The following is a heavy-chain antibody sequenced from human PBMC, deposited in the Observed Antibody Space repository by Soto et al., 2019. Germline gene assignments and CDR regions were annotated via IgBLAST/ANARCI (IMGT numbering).Heavy chain of an antibody. CDR2: IYHTEST. D-gene: IGHD5-18*01. V-gene: IGHV4-38-2*01. CDR1: GHSISSGFYY. CDR3: ARYGYSYSARLFDY. Sequence: PSETLSLTCAVSGHSISSGFYYWGWVRQPPGKGLEWIGSIYHTESTYYNPSLKSRVTMSVDTSKNQLSLKLSSMTAADTAVYFCARYGYSYSARLFDYWGQGTRVTAPQ. J-gene: IGHJ4*02.